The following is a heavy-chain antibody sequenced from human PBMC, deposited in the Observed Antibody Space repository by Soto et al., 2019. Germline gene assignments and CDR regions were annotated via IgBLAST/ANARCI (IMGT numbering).Heavy chain of an antibody. Sequence: ASVKVSCKASGYTFTSYDINWVRQATGQGLEWMGWMNPNSGDTGYAQKFQGRVTMTRNTSIRTAYMELSSLRSEDTAVYYCARTYCSGGSCYWVDNWFDPWGQGTLVTVSS. V-gene: IGHV1-8*01. CDR1: GYTFTSYD. D-gene: IGHD2-15*01. CDR3: ARTYCSGGSCYWVDNWFDP. J-gene: IGHJ5*02. CDR2: MNPNSGDT.